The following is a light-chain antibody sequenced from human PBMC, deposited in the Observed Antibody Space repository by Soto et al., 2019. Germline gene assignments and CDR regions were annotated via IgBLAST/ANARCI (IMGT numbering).Light chain of an antibody. V-gene: IGKV1-33*01. J-gene: IGKJ5*01. CDR2: DAS. CDR1: QNINNY. CDR3: QQYNSYST. Sequence: DIQMTPSPSSLSSSVVASVTINFQASQNINNYLNWYQQKPGRAPKLLIYDASNLEAGVPSRFRGSGSGTEFTLTISSLQPDDFATYYCQQYNSYSTFGQGTRLEIK.